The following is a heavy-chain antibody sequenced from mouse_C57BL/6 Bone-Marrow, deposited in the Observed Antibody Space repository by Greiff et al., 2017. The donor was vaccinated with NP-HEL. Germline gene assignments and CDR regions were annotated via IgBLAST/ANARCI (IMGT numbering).Heavy chain of an antibody. CDR3: ARVDSSGFPWFAY. V-gene: IGHV1-22*01. Sequence: EVQLQESGPELVKPGASVKMSCKASGYTFTDYNMHWVKQSHGKSLEWIGYINPNNGGTSYNQKFKGKATLTVNKSSSTAYMELRSLTSEDSAVYYCARVDSSGFPWFAYWGQGTLVTVSA. CDR2: INPNNGGT. CDR1: GYTFTDYN. J-gene: IGHJ3*01. D-gene: IGHD3-2*02.